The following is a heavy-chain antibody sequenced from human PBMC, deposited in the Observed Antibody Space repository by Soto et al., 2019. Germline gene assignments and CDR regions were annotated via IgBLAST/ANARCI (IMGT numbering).Heavy chain of an antibody. CDR1: GFTFSSYA. V-gene: IGHV3-30-3*01. CDR3: TRPLWRDDYNWGYFDL. CDR2: ISYAGSNK. D-gene: IGHD4-4*01. Sequence: QVQMVESGGGVVQPGRSLRLSCAASGFTFSSYAMHWVRQAPGKGLEWVAVISYAGSNKYYADSVKGRFTISRDNSKNTLYLQMNSLRAEDTAVYYCTRPLWRDDYNWGYFDLWGRGTLLTVSS. J-gene: IGHJ2*01.